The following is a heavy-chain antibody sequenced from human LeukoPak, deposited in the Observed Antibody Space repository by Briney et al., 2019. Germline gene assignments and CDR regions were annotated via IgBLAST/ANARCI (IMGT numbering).Heavy chain of an antibody. J-gene: IGHJ3*02. CDR3: ATSINNDAFDI. CDR2: IKRKIEGETT. D-gene: IGHD2-21*01. Sequence: GGSLRLSCTASGXIFSNVWMTWVRQAPGEGLEWVGRIKRKIEGETTDYATPVKDRFTISRDDSRDTLYLQMNSLKTEDTAVYYCATSINNDAFDIWGQGTMVTVSS. CDR1: GXIFSNVW. V-gene: IGHV3-15*01.